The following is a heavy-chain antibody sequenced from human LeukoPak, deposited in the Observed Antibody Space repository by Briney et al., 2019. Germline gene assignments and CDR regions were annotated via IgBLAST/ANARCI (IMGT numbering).Heavy chain of an antibody. J-gene: IGHJ4*02. CDR2: ISSSSSTI. CDR3: ARDLWRGSWGFGDY. D-gene: IGHD1-26*01. CDR1: GFTFSSYS. V-gene: IGHV3-48*01. Sequence: PGGSLRLSCAASGFTFSSYSMNWVRQAPGKGLEWVSYISSSSSTIYYADSVKGRFTISRDNSKNTLYLQMNSLRAEDTAMYYCARDLWRGSWGFGDYWGQGTLVTVSS.